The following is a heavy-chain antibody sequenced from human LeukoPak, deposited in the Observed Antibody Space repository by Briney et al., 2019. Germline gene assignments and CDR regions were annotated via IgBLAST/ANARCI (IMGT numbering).Heavy chain of an antibody. CDR2: IIPIFGTA. J-gene: IGHJ4*02. V-gene: IGHV1-69*06. D-gene: IGHD3-22*01. Sequence: SVKVSCKASGGTFSSYAISWVRQAPGQGLEWMGGIIPIFGTANYAQKFQGRVTMTEDTSTDTAYMELSSLRSEDTAVYYCAADSSGYLEGVVRDYWGQGTLVTVSS. CDR3: AADSSGYLEGVVRDY. CDR1: GGTFSSYA.